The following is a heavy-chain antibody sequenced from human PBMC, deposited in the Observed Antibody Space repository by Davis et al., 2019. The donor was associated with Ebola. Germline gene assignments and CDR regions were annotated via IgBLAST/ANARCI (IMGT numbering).Heavy chain of an antibody. J-gene: IGHJ4*02. CDR3: ARGYSGSRRLDY. V-gene: IGHV1-3*01. D-gene: IGHD1-26*01. Sequence: ASVKVSCKASGGTFSSYAISWVRQAPGQRLEWMGWINAGNGNTKYSQKFQGRVTITRDTSASTAYMELSSLRSDDTAVYYCARGYSGSRRLDYWGQGTLVTVSS. CDR1: GGTFSSYA. CDR2: INAGNGNT.